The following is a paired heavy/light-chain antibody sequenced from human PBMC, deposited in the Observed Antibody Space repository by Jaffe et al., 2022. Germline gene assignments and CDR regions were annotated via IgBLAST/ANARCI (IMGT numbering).Heavy chain of an antibody. D-gene: IGHD2-2*01. CDR1: GFTFSSYW. V-gene: IGHV3-74*01. Sequence: EVQLVESGGGLVQPGGSLRLSCAASGFTFSSYWMHWVRQAPGKGLVWVSRINSDGSSTSYADSVKGRFTISRDNAKNTLYLQMNSLRAEDTAVYYCARDSYCSSTSCYFGGNWFDPWGQGTLVTVSS. CDR2: INSDGSST. CDR3: ARDSYCSSTSCYFGGNWFDP. J-gene: IGHJ5*02.
Light chain of an antibody. V-gene: IGLV1-40*01. Sequence: QSVLTQPPSVSGAPGQRVTISCTGSSSNIGAGYDVHWYQQLPGTAPKLLIYGNSNRPSGVPDRFSGSKSGTSASLAITGLQAEDEADYYCQSYDSSLSGSNVVFGGGTKLTVL. CDR2: GNS. CDR3: QSYDSSLSGSNVV. J-gene: IGLJ2*01. CDR1: SSNIGAGYD.